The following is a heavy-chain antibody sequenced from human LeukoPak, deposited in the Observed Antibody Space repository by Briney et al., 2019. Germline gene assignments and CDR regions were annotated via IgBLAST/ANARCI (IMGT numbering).Heavy chain of an antibody. V-gene: IGHV4-30-4*08. D-gene: IGHD3-10*01. CDR2: IFYKGST. CDR1: GDSTRSGDHY. Sequence: SETLSLTCNVSGDSTRSGDHYWTWIRQTPGKGPQWVGHIFYKGSTYYNPSLESRLKVSIDTSKKQFSLTLSSVTASDTAVYYCARMAISGMCLDFWGQGTSVTVSS. CDR3: ARMAISGMCLDF. J-gene: IGHJ4*02.